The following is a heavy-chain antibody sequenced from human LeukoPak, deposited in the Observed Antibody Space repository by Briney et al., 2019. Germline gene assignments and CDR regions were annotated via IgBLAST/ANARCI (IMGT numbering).Heavy chain of an antibody. CDR2: VSFDGNNK. V-gene: IGHV3-30-3*01. D-gene: IGHD3-10*01. CDR1: GFTFSSYA. Sequence: GRSLRVSCAASGFTFSSYAMHWVRQAPGKGLERVAVVSFDGNNKYYADSVKGRFTFSRDNSMNTLYLQMNSLRAEDTAVYYCARGAMVRGVQGNYFDYWGRGTLVTVSS. J-gene: IGHJ4*02. CDR3: ARGAMVRGVQGNYFDY.